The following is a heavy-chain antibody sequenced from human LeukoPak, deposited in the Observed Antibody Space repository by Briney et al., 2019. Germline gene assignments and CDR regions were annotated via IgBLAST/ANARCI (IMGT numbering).Heavy chain of an antibody. CDR3: ARGHVLRYFDWLPDPFDY. D-gene: IGHD3-9*01. V-gene: IGHV3-7*01. Sequence: PGGSLRLSCAASGFTFSSYWMSWVRQAPGKGLEWVANIKQDGSEKYYVDSVKGRFTISRDNAKNSLYLQMNSLRAEDTAVYYCARGHVLRYFDWLPDPFDYWGQGALVTVSS. J-gene: IGHJ4*02. CDR2: IKQDGSEK. CDR1: GFTFSSYW.